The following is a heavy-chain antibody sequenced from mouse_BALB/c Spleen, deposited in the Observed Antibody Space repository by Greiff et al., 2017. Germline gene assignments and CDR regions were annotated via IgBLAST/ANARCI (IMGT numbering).Heavy chain of an antibody. CDR3: AREPRYEFAY. J-gene: IGHJ3*01. Sequence: QVQLKQSGAELARPGASVTMSCKASGYTFTSYTMHWVKQRPGQGLEWIGYINPSSGYTNYNQKFKDKATLTADKSSSTAYMQLSSLTSEDSAVYYCAREPRYEFAYWGQGTLVTVSA. D-gene: IGHD2-14*01. CDR1: GYTFTSYT. CDR2: INPSSGYT. V-gene: IGHV1-4*01.